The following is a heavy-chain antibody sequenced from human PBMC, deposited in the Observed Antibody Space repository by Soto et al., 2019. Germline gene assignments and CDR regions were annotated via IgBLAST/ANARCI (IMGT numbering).Heavy chain of an antibody. Sequence: ASGKVSCKASGYTFTGYYMHWVRQAPGQGLEWMGWINPNSGGTNYAQKFQGRVTMTRDTSISTAYMELSRLRSDDTAVYYCARDLVKYYDSSGYYPRNYYYYYGMDVWGQGTTVTVSS. CDR1: GYTFTGYY. D-gene: IGHD3-22*01. J-gene: IGHJ6*02. CDR2: INPNSGGT. CDR3: ARDLVKYYDSSGYYPRNYYYYYGMDV. V-gene: IGHV1-2*02.